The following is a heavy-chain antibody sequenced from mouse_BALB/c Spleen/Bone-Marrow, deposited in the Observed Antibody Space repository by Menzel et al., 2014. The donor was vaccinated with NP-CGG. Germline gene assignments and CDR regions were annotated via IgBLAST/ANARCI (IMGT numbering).Heavy chain of an antibody. CDR3: ARLGYYGGFAY. Sequence: EVMLVESGGGLVQPGGSLKLSCAASGFDFSGFWMGWVRQAPGKGLEWIGEINPDSSTINYTPSLKDRFIISRDNAKNTLYLQMSKVRSEDTALYYCARLGYYGGFAYWGQGTLVTVFA. V-gene: IGHV4-1*02. CDR2: INPDSSTI. J-gene: IGHJ3*01. D-gene: IGHD2-3*01. CDR1: GFDFSGFW.